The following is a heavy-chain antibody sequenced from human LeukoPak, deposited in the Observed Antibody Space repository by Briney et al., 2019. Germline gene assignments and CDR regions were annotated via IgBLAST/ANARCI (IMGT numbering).Heavy chain of an antibody. D-gene: IGHD2-15*01. J-gene: IGHJ4*02. CDR3: ARDEGFCSGGRCHISGFDY. Sequence: SGGSLRLSCAASGFTFSGYTINWVRQAPGKGLEWVSSISSSSSYIYYADSVKGRFTISRDNARNSVYMQLNSLRAEDTAVYYCARDEGFCSGGRCHISGFDYWGQGALVTVSS. CDR2: ISSSSSYI. CDR1: GFTFSGYT. V-gene: IGHV3-21*01.